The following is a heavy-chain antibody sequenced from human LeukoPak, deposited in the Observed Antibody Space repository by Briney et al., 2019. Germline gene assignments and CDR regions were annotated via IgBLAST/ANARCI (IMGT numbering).Heavy chain of an antibody. CDR1: GYTFTTYY. CDR2: INPSGGST. J-gene: IGHJ4*02. V-gene: IGHV1-46*01. CDR3: ARAYYHDSSDYYFPLDY. Sequence: ASVNVFCKASGYTFTTYYVHWVRRPPGQGLEWMGIINPSGGSTTYAQKFRGRLTITRDTSTSTVYMELSSVRSEDTAVYHCARAYYHDSSDYYFPLDYWGQGTLVTVSS. D-gene: IGHD3-22*01.